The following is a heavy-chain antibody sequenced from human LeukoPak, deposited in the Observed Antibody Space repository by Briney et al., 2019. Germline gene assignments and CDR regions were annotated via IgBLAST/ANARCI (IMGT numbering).Heavy chain of an antibody. D-gene: IGHD5-12*01. CDR1: GFTFSSYE. V-gene: IGHV3-48*03. CDR2: ISSSGITK. J-gene: IGHJ4*02. CDR3: ARDRGRDTFDY. Sequence: QSGGSLRLSCAASGFTFSSYEMNWVRQAPGKGLEWVSYISSSGITKYYADSLKGRFTISRDNAKNSLYLQMNSLRAEDTAVYYCARDRGRDTFDYWGQGTQVTVSS.